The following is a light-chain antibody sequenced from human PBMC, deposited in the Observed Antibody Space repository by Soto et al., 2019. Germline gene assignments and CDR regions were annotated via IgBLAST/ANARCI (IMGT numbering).Light chain of an antibody. Sequence: EMVMTQSPATLSVSPGERATLSCRASQSVSNKLAWYQQKPGQAPRLLLYGASTRATGIPARFSGSGSGTEFTLTISSLQSEDFAVYYCQQYNNWPPWTFGQGTKVEIK. CDR2: GAS. V-gene: IGKV3-15*01. J-gene: IGKJ1*01. CDR3: QQYNNWPPWT. CDR1: QSVSNK.